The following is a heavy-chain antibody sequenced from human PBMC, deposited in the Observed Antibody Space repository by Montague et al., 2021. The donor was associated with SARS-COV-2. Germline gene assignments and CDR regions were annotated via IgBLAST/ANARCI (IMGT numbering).Heavy chain of an antibody. CDR2: IYTTRST. Sequence: TLSLTCTVSGDSITSDVSYWSWIRQPAGKGLEWIGRIYTTRSTNYNPSLKSRLTIPLDTSKNQFSLKVISVTAADTAVYHCARDDFRWDFDCWGQGTLVTVSS. D-gene: IGHD2/OR15-2a*01. CDR3: ARDDFRWDFDC. CDR1: GDSITSDVSY. J-gene: IGHJ4*02. V-gene: IGHV4-61*02.